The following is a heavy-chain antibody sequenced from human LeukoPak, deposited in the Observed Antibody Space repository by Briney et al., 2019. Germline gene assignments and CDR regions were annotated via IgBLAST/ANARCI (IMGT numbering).Heavy chain of an antibody. CDR2: IYYSGST. J-gene: IGHJ4*02. V-gene: IGHV4-59*01. D-gene: IGHD4-11*01. CDR3: AGSRGAVSVDY. Sequence: SETLPLTCTVSGGSISSYYWSWIRQPPGKGLEWIGYIYYSGSTNYHPSLKSRVTISVDTSKNQFSLRLTSVTAADTAVYYCAGSRGAVSVDYWGQGTLVTVSS. CDR1: GGSISSYY.